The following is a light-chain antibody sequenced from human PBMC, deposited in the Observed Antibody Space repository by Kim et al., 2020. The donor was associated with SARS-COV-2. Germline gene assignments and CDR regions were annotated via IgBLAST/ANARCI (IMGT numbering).Light chain of an antibody. J-gene: IGLJ2*01. Sequence: SVTIACTGTSGDVGSYNLVSWYQQHPGKAPKLMIYEVSKRPSGVSNRFSGSKSGNTASLTISGLQAEDEADYYCCSYAGSSTPVFGGGTQLTVL. CDR1: SGDVGSYNL. CDR2: EVS. CDR3: CSYAGSSTPV. V-gene: IGLV2-23*02.